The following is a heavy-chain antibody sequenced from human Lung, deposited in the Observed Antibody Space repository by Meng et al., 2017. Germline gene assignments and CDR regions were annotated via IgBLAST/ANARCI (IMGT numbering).Heavy chain of an antibody. Sequence: GSLRLSCTVSGGSISGYYWSWIRQPAGKGLEWIGRIYDNGNSNYKPSFQSRVTMSVDTSKNQISLKLNSVTAADTAMYYCASDQGYSASWFDPWGQGTLVTVSS. D-gene: IGHD5-18*01. CDR2: IYDNGNS. J-gene: IGHJ5*02. CDR1: GGSISGYY. CDR3: ASDQGYSASWFDP. V-gene: IGHV4-4*07.